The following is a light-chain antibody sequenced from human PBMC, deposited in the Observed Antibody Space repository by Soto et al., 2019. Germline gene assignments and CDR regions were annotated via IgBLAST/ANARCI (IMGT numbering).Light chain of an antibody. CDR3: SSHTSGSTRV. CDR2: EVT. CDR1: SSDVGGYDY. Sequence: QSVLTQPASVSGSPGQSIAISCTGTSSDVGGYDYVSWYQQQPDKAPKLMIYEVTKRPSGVSNRFSGSKSGNTASLTISGLQAKDEADYYCSSHTSGSTRVFGTGTRSPS. V-gene: IGLV2-14*01. J-gene: IGLJ1*01.